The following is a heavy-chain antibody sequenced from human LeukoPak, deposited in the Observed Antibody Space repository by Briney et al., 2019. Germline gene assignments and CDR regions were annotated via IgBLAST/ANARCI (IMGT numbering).Heavy chain of an antibody. CDR3: ARVGYYDRDREKTFDY. Sequence: PGGSLRLSCAASGFTFSSYGMDWVRQAPGKGLEWVSSISSSSSYIYYADSVKGRFTISRDNAKNSLYLQMNSLRAEGTAVYYCARVGYYDRDREKTFDYWGQGTLVTVSS. CDR2: ISSSSSYI. V-gene: IGHV3-21*01. CDR1: GFTFSSYG. J-gene: IGHJ4*02. D-gene: IGHD3-22*01.